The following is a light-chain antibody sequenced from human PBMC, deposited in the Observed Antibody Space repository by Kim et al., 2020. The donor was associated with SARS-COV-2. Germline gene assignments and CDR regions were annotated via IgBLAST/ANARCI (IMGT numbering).Light chain of an antibody. Sequence: QPVTSSRPGTRADFGGCNYDSGDHQHTSKAPKLMIHGAIKRPSGVPDRFCGAKSANTASQTVSGLQAEDEADYYCSSYAGSNNLVFGGGTQLTVL. J-gene: IGLJ2*01. CDR3: SSYAGSNNLV. CDR1: RADFGGCNY. CDR2: GAI. V-gene: IGLV2-8*01.